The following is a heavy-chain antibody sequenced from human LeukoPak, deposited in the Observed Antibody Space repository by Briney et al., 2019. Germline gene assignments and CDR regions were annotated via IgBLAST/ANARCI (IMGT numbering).Heavy chain of an antibody. CDR1: GGFISSYY. D-gene: IGHD4-17*01. Sequence: PSETLSLTCTVSGGFISSYYWSWIRQPPGKGLEWIGYIYYSGSTNYSPSLKSRVTISVDTSQNQFSLKLSSVTAADTAVYYCARHGGYGANEFAYWGQGTLVTVSS. CDR2: IYYSGST. J-gene: IGHJ4*02. V-gene: IGHV4-59*08. CDR3: ARHGGYGANEFAY.